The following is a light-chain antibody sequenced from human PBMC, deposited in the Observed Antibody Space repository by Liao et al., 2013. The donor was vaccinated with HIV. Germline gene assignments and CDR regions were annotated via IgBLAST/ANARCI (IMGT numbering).Light chain of an antibody. V-gene: IGLV3-1*01. CDR3: QAWDGTTVI. CDR1: TLGDNY. CDR2: QDT. J-gene: IGLJ2*01. Sequence: SYELTQPASVSVSPGQTASIPCFGDTLGDNYAYWYQQKSGQSPVLVIYQDTKRPSGIPDRFSGSNSGNTATLTVSGTQALDEADYYCQAWDGTTVIFGGGTKLTVL.